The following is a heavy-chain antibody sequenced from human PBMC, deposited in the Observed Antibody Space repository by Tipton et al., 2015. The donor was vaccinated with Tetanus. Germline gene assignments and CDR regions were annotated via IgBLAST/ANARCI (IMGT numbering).Heavy chain of an antibody. V-gene: IGHV1-2*02. Sequence: QVQLVQSGAELKKPGASLKVSCKASGYTFTGYYMYWVRQAPGQGLEWVGWIDPNSGGTIYAQNFQGRVTMTRDTSISTDYMELSRLRSDDTAVYYCARDRGDYIYYGMDVWGPGTTVTVSS. CDR1: GYTFTGYY. J-gene: IGHJ6*02. D-gene: IGHD3-22*01. CDR2: IDPNSGGT. CDR3: ARDRGDYIYYGMDV.